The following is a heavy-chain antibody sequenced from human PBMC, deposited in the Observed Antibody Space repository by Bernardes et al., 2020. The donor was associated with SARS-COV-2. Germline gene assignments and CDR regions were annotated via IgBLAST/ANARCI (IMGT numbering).Heavy chain of an antibody. J-gene: IGHJ3*02. CDR3: ASVTWSSHDGFDI. V-gene: IGHV1-2*02. CDR1: GYSFTAYH. D-gene: IGHD6-13*01. Sequence: ASVKVSCKASGYSFTAYHIHWVRQAPGQGLEWMGWMYPKTGDTKFAQNFQGRVSMTRDTSVSTAYMELSRLRFDDTAVYYCASVTWSSHDGFDIWGQGT. CDR2: MYPKTGDT.